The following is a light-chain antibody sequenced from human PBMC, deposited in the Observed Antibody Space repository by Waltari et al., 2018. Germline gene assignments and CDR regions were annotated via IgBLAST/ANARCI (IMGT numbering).Light chain of an antibody. CDR1: QSVDSSA. CDR2: GAS. V-gene: IGKV3-20*01. J-gene: IGKJ1*01. CDR3: QRYGGSPEWT. Sequence: EIVLTQSPDTLSLSPGERATLSCRPRQSVDSSALSWYQQKPGQAPRLLVYGASIRATGIPDRCSGSGSGTDFTLTINRLEPEDSAVYYCQRYGGSPEWTFGQGTKVEVK.